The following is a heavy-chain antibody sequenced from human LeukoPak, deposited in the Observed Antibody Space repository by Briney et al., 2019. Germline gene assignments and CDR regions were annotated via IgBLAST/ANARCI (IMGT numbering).Heavy chain of an antibody. CDR2: IKQDGNEK. D-gene: IGHD2-8*01. Sequence: GGSLRLSCAASGFTFSSYWMSWVRQAPGKGLEWVANIKQDGNEKYYVDSVKGRFTISRDNAKNSLYLQMNSLRAEDTAVYYCARDSKDCTNGVCLDYWGQGTLVTVSS. V-gene: IGHV3-7*01. CDR3: ARDSKDCTNGVCLDY. CDR1: GFTFSSYW. J-gene: IGHJ4*02.